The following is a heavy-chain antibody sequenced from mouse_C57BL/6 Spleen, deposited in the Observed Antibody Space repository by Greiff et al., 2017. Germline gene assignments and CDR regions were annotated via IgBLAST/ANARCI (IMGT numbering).Heavy chain of an antibody. CDR2: ISYDGSN. J-gene: IGHJ2*01. V-gene: IGHV3-6*01. Sequence: EVKLMESGPGLVKPSQSLSLTCSVTGYSITSGYYWNWIRQFPGNKLEWMGYISYDGSNNYNPSLKNRISITRDTSKNQFLLKLNSVTTEDTATYYCARGGTPGGYFDYWGQGTTLTVSS. CDR1: GYSITSGYY. CDR3: ARGGTPGGYFDY. D-gene: IGHD3-3*01.